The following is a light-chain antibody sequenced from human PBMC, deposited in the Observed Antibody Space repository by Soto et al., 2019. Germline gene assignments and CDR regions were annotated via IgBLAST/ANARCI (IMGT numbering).Light chain of an antibody. CDR2: DVS. CDR3: MQGTHWPPLT. Sequence: DVVLTQSPLSLPVTLGQPASISCRSSQSLVYSDGNTYLNWFQQRPGRSPRRLIYDVSNRDSGVPDRCGGSGSGTDFPLKITRVEAEDVGVYYCMQGTHWPPLTFGQGTRLEIK. J-gene: IGKJ5*01. V-gene: IGKV2-30*01. CDR1: QSLVYSDGNTY.